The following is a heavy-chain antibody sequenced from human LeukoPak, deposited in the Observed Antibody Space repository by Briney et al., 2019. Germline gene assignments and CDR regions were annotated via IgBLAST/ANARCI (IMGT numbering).Heavy chain of an antibody. J-gene: IGHJ4*02. Sequence: GGSLRLSCAASGFTFSSYAMSWVRQAPGKGLEWVSAISGSGGSTYYEDSVKGRFTISRDNSKNTLYLQMNSLRAEDTAVYYCAKYDYYDSSGYSCDYWGQGTLVTVSS. CDR3: AKYDYYDSSGYSCDY. D-gene: IGHD3-22*01. V-gene: IGHV3-23*01. CDR2: ISGSGGST. CDR1: GFTFSSYA.